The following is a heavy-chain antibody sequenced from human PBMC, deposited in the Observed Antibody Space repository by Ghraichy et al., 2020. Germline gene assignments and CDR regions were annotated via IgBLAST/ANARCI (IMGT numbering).Heavy chain of an antibody. D-gene: IGHD3-16*01. V-gene: IGHV3-30*04. CDR1: GFTFSSYI. J-gene: IGHJ4*02. CDR2: ILSDASNK. CDR3: ARQDDSLGD. Sequence: LSLTCAASGFTFSSYIMHWIRQAPGKGLEWVAVILSDASNKYYADSVKGRFTISRDNSKNTLYLQMSSLRAEDTALYYCARQDDSLGDWGQGTLVTVSS.